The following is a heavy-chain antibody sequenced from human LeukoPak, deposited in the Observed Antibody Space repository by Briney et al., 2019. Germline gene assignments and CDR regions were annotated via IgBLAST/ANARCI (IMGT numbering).Heavy chain of an antibody. CDR1: GYSFATNW. CDR3: ARHIRAEPFNY. D-gene: IGHD1-26*01. J-gene: IGHJ4*02. Sequence: GESLKISCKGSGYSFATNWIGWVRQMPGKGLEWMGIIYPGDSDTRYSPSFQGQVTISADKSISTAYPQWSSLKASDTAMYYCARHIRAEPFNYWGQGTLVTVSS. V-gene: IGHV5-51*01. CDR2: IYPGDSDT.